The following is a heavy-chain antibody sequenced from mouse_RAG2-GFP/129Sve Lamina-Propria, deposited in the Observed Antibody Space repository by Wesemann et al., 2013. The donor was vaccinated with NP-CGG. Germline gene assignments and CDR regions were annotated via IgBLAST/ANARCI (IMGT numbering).Heavy chain of an antibody. CDR3: AREGLGRYFDV. D-gene: IGHD4-1*01. CDR2: IYPRDGST. J-gene: IGHJ1*03. V-gene: IGHV1-85*01. Sequence: VKQRPGQGLEWIGWIYPRDGSTKYNEKFKGKATLTVDTSSSTAYMELHSLTSEDSAVYFCAREGLGRYFDVWGTGTTVTVSS.